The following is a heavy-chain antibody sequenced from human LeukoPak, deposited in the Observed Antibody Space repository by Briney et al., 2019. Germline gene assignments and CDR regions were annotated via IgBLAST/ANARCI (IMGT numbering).Heavy chain of an antibody. CDR1: GFTFDDYA. Sequence: PGGSLRLSCAASGFTFDDYAMHWFRQAPGKGLEWVSGISWNSGSIGYADSVKGRFTISRDNAKNSLYLQMNSLRAEDTALYYCAKDMVQVVFAGQFDYWGQGTLVTVSS. D-gene: IGHD3-10*01. V-gene: IGHV3-9*01. CDR3: AKDMVQVVFAGQFDY. CDR2: ISWNSGSI. J-gene: IGHJ4*02.